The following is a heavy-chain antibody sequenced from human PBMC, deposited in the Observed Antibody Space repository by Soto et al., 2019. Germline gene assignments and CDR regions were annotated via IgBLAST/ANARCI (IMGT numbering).Heavy chain of an antibody. Sequence: QVQLVESGGGVVQPGRSLRLSCAASGFTFSIYGMHWVRQAPGKGLEWLAVIRYDGSNDYYADSVRGRFTISRDNSKNMVYLQMNSLRAGDTAVYYCVRAAVTVATILNYWGQGTLVTVSS. CDR1: GFTFSIYG. V-gene: IGHV3-33*01. J-gene: IGHJ4*02. CDR2: IRYDGSND. D-gene: IGHD6-19*01. CDR3: VRAAVTVATILNY.